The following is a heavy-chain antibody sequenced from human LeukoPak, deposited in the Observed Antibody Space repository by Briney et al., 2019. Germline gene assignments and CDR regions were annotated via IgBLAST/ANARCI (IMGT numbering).Heavy chain of an antibody. CDR2: IYHSGST. CDR3: VRVSSSLVRFDP. CDR1: GYSISSGYY. Sequence: SETLSLTCAVSGYSISSGYYWGWIRQPPGKGLEWIGSIYHSGSTYYNPSLKSRVTISVDTSKNQFSLKLSSVTAADTAVYYCVRVSSSLVRFDPWGQGTLVTVSS. V-gene: IGHV4-38-2*01. J-gene: IGHJ5*02. D-gene: IGHD6-6*01.